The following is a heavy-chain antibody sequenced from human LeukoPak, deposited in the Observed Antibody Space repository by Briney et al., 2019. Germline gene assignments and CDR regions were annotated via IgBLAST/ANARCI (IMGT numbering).Heavy chain of an antibody. J-gene: IGHJ6*02. CDR1: GYTFIDYY. V-gene: IGHV1-46*01. Sequence: ASVKVSCKASGYTFIDYYMHWVRQALGQGLEWMGIINPSGGSTSYAQKFQGRVTMTRDTSTSTVYMELSSLRSEDTAVYYCARDVAGTRFGMDVWGQGTTVTVSS. CDR3: ARDVAGTRFGMDV. CDR2: INPSGGST. D-gene: IGHD6-19*01.